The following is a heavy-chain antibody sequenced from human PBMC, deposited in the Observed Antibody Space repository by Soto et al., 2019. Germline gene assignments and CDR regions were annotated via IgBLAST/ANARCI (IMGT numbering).Heavy chain of an antibody. J-gene: IGHJ5*01. Sequence: ASVKVSCKASGHTFTSYTVSWVRQAPGQGPEWIGFISANNDNTDFAQMFQDRVTLNTDTSTRTAYMELRSLQSDDTAVYCCVRCVPWXDSWGQGTLVTXS. V-gene: IGHV1-18*01. CDR2: ISANNDNT. CDR1: GHTFTSYT. CDR3: VRCVPWXDS.